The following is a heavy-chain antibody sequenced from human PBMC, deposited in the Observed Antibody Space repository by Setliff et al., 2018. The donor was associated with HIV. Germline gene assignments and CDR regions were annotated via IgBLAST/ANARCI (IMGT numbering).Heavy chain of an antibody. CDR1: GGSISSSNW. J-gene: IGHJ4*02. D-gene: IGHD6-19*01. CDR3: ARRRGQKATGWYYFDF. Sequence: SETLSLTCAVSGGSISSSNWWSWVRQPPGKGLEWIGEIYHSGSTNYNPSLKSRVSISVDTSKRQFSLKLTSVTAGDSALYYCARRRGQKATGWYYFDFWGQGALVTVSS. CDR2: IYHSGST. V-gene: IGHV4-4*02.